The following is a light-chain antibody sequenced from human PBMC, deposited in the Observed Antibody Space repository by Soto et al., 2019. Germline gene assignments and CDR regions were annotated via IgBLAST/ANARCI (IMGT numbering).Light chain of an antibody. CDR3: QKYNSAPLT. Sequence: DIQMTQSPSSLSASVGDRVTITCRASQGISNYLAWYQQKPGKVPKLLIYAASTLQSGVPSRFSGSGSGTDFTLPISSLQPEDVATYYWQKYNSAPLTFGPGTKVDIK. CDR1: QGISNY. V-gene: IGKV1-27*01. J-gene: IGKJ3*01. CDR2: AAS.